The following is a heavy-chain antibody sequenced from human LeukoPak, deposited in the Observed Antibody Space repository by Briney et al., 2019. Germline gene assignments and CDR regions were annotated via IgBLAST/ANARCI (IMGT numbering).Heavy chain of an antibody. Sequence: SETLSLTCTVSGGSISSGSYYWSWIRQPAGKGLEWIGRIYTSGSTNYNPSLKSRVTISVDTSKNQFSLKLSSVTAADTAVYYCARETGIMYERFLNGYYHYYYMDVCDKGTSVTVSS. CDR1: GGSISSGSYY. V-gene: IGHV4-61*02. CDR3: ARETGIMYERFLNGYYHYYYMDV. D-gene: IGHD3-3*02. CDR2: IYTSGST. J-gene: IGHJ6*03.